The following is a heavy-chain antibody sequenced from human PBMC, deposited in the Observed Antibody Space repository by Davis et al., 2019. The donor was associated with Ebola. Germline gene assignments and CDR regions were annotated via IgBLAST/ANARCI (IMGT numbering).Heavy chain of an antibody. V-gene: IGHV3-66*04. Sequence: GGSLRLSCAASGFTFSSYAMSWVRQAPGKGLEWVSVIYSGGSTYYADSVKGRFTISRDNSKNTLYLQMNSLRAEDTAVYYCARPGGDYGDYRGGFDYWGQGTLVTVSS. CDR2: IYSGGST. CDR1: GFTFSSYA. J-gene: IGHJ4*02. CDR3: ARPGGDYGDYRGGFDY. D-gene: IGHD4-17*01.